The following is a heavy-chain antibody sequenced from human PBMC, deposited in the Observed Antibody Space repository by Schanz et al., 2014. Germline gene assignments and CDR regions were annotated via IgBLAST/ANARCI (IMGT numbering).Heavy chain of an antibody. Sequence: VQLVESGGGVVQPGKSLRLSCAASGFTFRSYAVHWVRQTPGKGLEWVAAINQAASVQYYVDSVKGRFTISRDDAKNSHYLQMNSLRVEDTAVFYCVKIGYTHWSLDDWGQGILVTVSS. V-gene: IGHV3-7*01. CDR3: VKIGYTHWSLDD. CDR1: GFTFRSYA. J-gene: IGHJ4*02. CDR2: INQAASVQ. D-gene: IGHD6-13*01.